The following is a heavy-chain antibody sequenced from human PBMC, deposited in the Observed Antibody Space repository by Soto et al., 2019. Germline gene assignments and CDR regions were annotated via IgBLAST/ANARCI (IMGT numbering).Heavy chain of an antibody. J-gene: IGHJ6*02. Sequence: GGSLRLSCAASGFTFSTYSMDWVRQAPGKGLEWISYMDSGGGSIYYADSVKGRFTISRDNGKNSVFLQMNSLRAEDTAVYYCARDIWWSTSDYGMDVWGQGTTVTVSS. D-gene: IGHD2-15*01. V-gene: IGHV3-48*01. CDR2: MDSGGGSI. CDR3: ARDIWWSTSDYGMDV. CDR1: GFTFSTYS.